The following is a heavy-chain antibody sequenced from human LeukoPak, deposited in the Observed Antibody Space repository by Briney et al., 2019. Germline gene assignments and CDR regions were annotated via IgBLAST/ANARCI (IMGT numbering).Heavy chain of an antibody. D-gene: IGHD4-11*01. CDR1: GGSIGSGTYY. Sequence: SQTLSLTCTVSGGSIGSGTYYWTWLRQPAGKGLEWIGRFYAGGSTNYNPSLRSRVSISLDMSKNQFSLKMSSVTAADTAVYYCVRVPTTVDNYYMDVWGKGTTVTVSS. V-gene: IGHV4-61*02. CDR3: VRVPTTVDNYYMDV. J-gene: IGHJ6*03. CDR2: FYAGGST.